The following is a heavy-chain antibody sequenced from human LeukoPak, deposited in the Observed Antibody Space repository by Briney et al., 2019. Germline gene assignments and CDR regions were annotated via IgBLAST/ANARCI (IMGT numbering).Heavy chain of an antibody. D-gene: IGHD6-19*01. CDR3: AKENPSYSTGWPFRFDY. J-gene: IGHJ4*02. CDR2: ISYDGSNE. Sequence: PGRSLRLSCAASGFTFSSYGMHWVRQAPGKGLEWVAVISYDGSNEYYADSVKGRFTISRDNSKNTLYLQMNSLRPEDTAVYYCAKENPSYSTGWPFRFDYWGQGTLVTVSS. V-gene: IGHV3-30*18. CDR1: GFTFSSYG.